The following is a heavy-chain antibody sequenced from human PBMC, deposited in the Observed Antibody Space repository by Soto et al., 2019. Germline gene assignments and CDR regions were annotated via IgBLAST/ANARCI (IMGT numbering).Heavy chain of an antibody. CDR2: FDPEDGET. CDR1: GYTLTELS. Sequence: ASVKVSCKVSGYTLTELSMHWVRQAPGKGLEWMGGFDPEDGETIYAQKFQGRVTMTEDTSTDTAYMELSSLRSEDTAVYYCATRPRELQAFDIWGQGTMVTVSS. CDR3: ATRPRELQAFDI. V-gene: IGHV1-24*01. D-gene: IGHD1-7*01. J-gene: IGHJ3*02.